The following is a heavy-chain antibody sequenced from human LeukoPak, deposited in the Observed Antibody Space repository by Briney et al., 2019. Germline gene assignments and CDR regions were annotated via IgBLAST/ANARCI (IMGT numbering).Heavy chain of an antibody. J-gene: IGHJ5*02. CDR2: IYHTGST. V-gene: IGHV4-59*12. D-gene: IGHD3-22*01. Sequence: PSETLSLTCTVSGGSISTYYWSWIRQSPGKGLEWIGHIYHTGSTNYNPSLKSRVTISVDTSKNQFSLKLSSVTAADTAVYYCARLYDTSGYGGWFDPWGQGTLVTVSS. CDR3: ARLYDTSGYGGWFDP. CDR1: GGSISTYY.